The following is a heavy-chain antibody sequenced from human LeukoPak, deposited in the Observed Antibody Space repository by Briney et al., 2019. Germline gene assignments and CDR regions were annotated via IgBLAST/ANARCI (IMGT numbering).Heavy chain of an antibody. CDR2: ISSSGNTI. Sequence: GGSLRLSCAACGFSVSDYYMNWIRQAPGKGLEWVSYISSSGNTIYYADSVKGRFTISRDNAKNSLYLQMNSLRAEDTAVYYCASEVGADSRDFDYWGQGTLVTVSS. V-gene: IGHV3-11*04. D-gene: IGHD1-26*01. CDR3: ASEVGADSRDFDY. CDR1: GFSVSDYY. J-gene: IGHJ4*02.